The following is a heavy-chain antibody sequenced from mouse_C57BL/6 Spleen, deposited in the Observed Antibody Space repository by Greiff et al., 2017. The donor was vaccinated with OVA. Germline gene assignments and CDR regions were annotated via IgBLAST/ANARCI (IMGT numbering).Heavy chain of an antibody. J-gene: IGHJ3*01. CDR1: GFTFSSYA. D-gene: IGHD2-4*01. Sequence: EVQLVESGGGLVKPGGSLKLSCAASGFTFSSYAMSWVRQTPEKRLEWVATISDGGSYTYYPDNVKGRFTISRDNAKNNLYLQMSHLKSEDTAMYYCARGDDYDVSWFAYWGQGTLVTVSA. CDR3: ARGDDYDVSWFAY. V-gene: IGHV5-4*01. CDR2: ISDGGSYT.